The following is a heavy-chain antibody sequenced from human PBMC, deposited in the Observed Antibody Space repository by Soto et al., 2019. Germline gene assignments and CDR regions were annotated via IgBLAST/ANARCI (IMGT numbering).Heavy chain of an antibody. CDR3: AKDRSTMRWFDP. CDR2: IYESGTT. Sequence: SETLSLTCIVSGASISTGGYSWSWIRQPPGRGPEWIGYIYESGTTNYNPSLKTRVTMSLDTSKNEVSLRMTSVTAADTAVYFCAKDRSTMRWFDPWGQGILVTVSS. CDR1: GASISTGGYS. V-gene: IGHV4-61*08. J-gene: IGHJ5*02. D-gene: IGHD1-1*01.